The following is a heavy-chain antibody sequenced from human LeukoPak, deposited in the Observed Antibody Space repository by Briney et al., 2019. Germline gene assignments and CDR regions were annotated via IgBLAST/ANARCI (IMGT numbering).Heavy chain of an antibody. V-gene: IGHV3-21*04. CDR1: GFTFSSYT. Sequence: TGGSLRLSCAASGFTFSSYTMHWIRQAPGKGLEWVSSISGSNSYIFYADSVKGRFTISRDNALNSLYLQMNSLRAEDTAIYYCARSIPYGTTWYGRSDYWGQGTLVTVSS. J-gene: IGHJ4*02. D-gene: IGHD6-13*01. CDR2: ISGSNSYI. CDR3: ARSIPYGTTWYGRSDY.